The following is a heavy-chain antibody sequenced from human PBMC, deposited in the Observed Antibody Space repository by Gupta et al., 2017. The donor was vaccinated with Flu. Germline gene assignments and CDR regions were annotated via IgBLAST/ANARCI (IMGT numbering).Heavy chain of an antibody. CDR3: AKERGYANNYFHY. CDR1: GFTFDDYV. J-gene: IGHJ4*02. Sequence: VELVESGGGLVKAGGSLRLSCVVSGFTFDDYVISWIRRAPGKGLEWISYISGNSIATDYSDSVKGRFITSRDSAKKSVFLQMNSLIAEDTAVYYCAKERGYANNYFHYWGQGTLVTVSS. CDR2: ISGNSIAT. V-gene: IGHV3-11*01. D-gene: IGHD5-12*01.